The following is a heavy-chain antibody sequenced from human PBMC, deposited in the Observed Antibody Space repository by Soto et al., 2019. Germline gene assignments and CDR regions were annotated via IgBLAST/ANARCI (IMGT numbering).Heavy chain of an antibody. D-gene: IGHD6-6*01. CDR1: GGSFSGYY. CDR3: RRCECSRTSCSTREVIEM. J-gene: IGHJ3*02. V-gene: IGHV4-34*01. CDR2: INHSGST. Sequence: SETLSLTCAVYGGSFSGYYWTWIRQTPGKGLEWIGEINHSGSTNYKPSLQSRISVSADTSRKQFSLNLTSVTAADTAVYYCRRCECSRTSCSTREVIEMWGQAREETV.